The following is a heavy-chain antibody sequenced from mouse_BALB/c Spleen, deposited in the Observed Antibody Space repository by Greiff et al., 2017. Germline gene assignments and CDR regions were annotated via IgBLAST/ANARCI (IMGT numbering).Heavy chain of an antibody. CDR1: GYTFTSYW. Sequence: QVQLKQSGAELAKPGASVKMSCKASGYTFTSYWMHWVKQRPGQGLEWIGYINPSTGYTEYNQKFKDKATLTADKSSSTAYMQLSSLTSEDSAVYYCAPNAMDYWGQGTSVTVSS. J-gene: IGHJ4*01. CDR2: INPSTGYT. CDR3: APNAMDY. V-gene: IGHV1-7*01.